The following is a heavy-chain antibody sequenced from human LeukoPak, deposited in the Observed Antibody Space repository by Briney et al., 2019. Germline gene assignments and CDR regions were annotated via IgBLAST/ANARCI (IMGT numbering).Heavy chain of an antibody. J-gene: IGHJ6*02. V-gene: IGHV1-2*02. CDR1: GYTFTGYY. CDR2: INPNNGGT. Sequence: ASVKVSCKTSGYTFTGYYMHCVRQAPGQGLEWMGWINPNNGGTNYGQKFQGRVTMTRDTSISTASMELTRLRSDDTAVYYCARAKDTTEVGADVWGEGTTVTVS. CDR3: ARAKDTTEVGADV. D-gene: IGHD2/OR15-2a*01.